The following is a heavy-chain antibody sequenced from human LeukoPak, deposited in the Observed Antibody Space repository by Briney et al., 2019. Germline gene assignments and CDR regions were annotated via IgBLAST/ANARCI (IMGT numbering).Heavy chain of an antibody. Sequence: SETLSLTCAVYGGSFSGYYWNWIRQPPGKGLEWIGEINHSGSANYNPSLKSRVTISVDTSKNQFSLNLSSVTAADTAVYYCARARCSGGSCYLNWFDPWGQGTLVTVSS. J-gene: IGHJ5*02. CDR1: GGSFSGYY. CDR2: INHSGSA. D-gene: IGHD2-15*01. V-gene: IGHV4-34*01. CDR3: ARARCSGGSCYLNWFDP.